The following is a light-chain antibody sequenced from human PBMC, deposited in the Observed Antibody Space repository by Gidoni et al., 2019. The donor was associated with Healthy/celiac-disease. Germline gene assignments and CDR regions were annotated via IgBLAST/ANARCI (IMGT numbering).Light chain of an antibody. CDR2: GAS. CDR3: QQYGSSPRT. J-gene: IGKJ1*01. Sequence: IVLPQSPCTLSSSPGERATLSCRASQSVSSSYLAWYQQKPGQAPRLLIYGASSRATGIPDRFSGSGSGTDFTLTISRLEPEDFAVYYCQQYGSSPRTFGQGTKVEIK. CDR1: QSVSSSY. V-gene: IGKV3-20*01.